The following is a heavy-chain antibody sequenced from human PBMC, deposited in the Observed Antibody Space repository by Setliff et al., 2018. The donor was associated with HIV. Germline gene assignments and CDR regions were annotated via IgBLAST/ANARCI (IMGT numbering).Heavy chain of an antibody. CDR2: INHSGST. CDR3: ARALRGVITTLSYFDY. V-gene: IGHV4-34*01. D-gene: IGHD3-22*01. CDR1: GGSFSVYY. Sequence: SETLSLTCAVYGGSFSVYYWNWIRQPPGKGLEWIGEINHSGSTNYNPSLKSRVTISVDTSKNQFSLKLTSVTAADTAVYYCARALRGVITTLSYFDYWGQGVLVTVSS. J-gene: IGHJ4*02.